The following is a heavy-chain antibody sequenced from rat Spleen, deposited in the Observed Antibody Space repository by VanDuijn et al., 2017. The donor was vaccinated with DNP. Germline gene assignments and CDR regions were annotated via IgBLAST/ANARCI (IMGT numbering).Heavy chain of an antibody. D-gene: IGHD1-3*01. Sequence: VQLVESGGGLVQPGRSLKLSCAASGFTFSDYYMAWVRQAPTKGLEWMGLIGNTGGTRYNSVFRSRLSISKDTSKSQVFLQMNSLQPEDTATYYCASTLVNYGTYGYYAMDAWGQGTSVTVSS. CDR1: GFTFSDYY. J-gene: IGHJ4*01. CDR3: ASTLVNYGTYGYYAMDA. V-gene: IGHV2-41*01. CDR2: IGNTGGT.